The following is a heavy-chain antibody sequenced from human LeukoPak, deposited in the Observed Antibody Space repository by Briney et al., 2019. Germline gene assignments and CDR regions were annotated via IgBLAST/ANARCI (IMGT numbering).Heavy chain of an antibody. V-gene: IGHV1-2*02. CDR2: INPNSGGT. D-gene: IGHD6-19*01. CDR3: VREIRVEWLVERRTLFDY. J-gene: IGHJ4*02. Sequence: GASVKVSSKASGYTFTGYYMHWVRQAPGQGLEWMGWINPNSGGTNYAQKFQGRVTMTRDTSISTAYMELSRLRSDDTAVYYCVREIRVEWLVERRTLFDYWGQGTLVTVSS. CDR1: GYTFTGYY.